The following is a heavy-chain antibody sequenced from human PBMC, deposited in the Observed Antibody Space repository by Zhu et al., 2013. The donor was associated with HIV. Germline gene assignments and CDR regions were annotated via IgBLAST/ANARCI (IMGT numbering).Heavy chain of an antibody. CDR1: GYTFTSYG. Sequence: QVQLVQSGAEVKKPGASVKVSCKASGYTFTSYGISWVRQAPGQGLEWMGGIIPIFGTANYAQKFQGRVTITADKSTSTAYMELSSLRSEDTAVYYCARESRTGGYCSSTSCHYYYYGMDVWGQGTTVTVSS. D-gene: IGHD2-2*01. V-gene: IGHV1-69*06. CDR2: IIPIFGTA. CDR3: ARESRTGGYCSSTSCHYYYYGMDV. J-gene: IGHJ6*02.